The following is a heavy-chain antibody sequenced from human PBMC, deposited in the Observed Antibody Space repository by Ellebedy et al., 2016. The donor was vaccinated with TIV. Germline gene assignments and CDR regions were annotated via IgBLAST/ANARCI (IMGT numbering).Heavy chain of an antibody. Sequence: SETLSLTXTVSGDSISSYYWSWIRQPAGKGLEWIGRIYTSGSTNYNPSLNSRVTMSVDTSKNQFSLKLNSVTAADTAVYYCARAGGPRSWFDPWGQGTLVTVSS. CDR2: IYTSGST. J-gene: IGHJ5*02. CDR1: GDSISSYY. V-gene: IGHV4-4*07. CDR3: ARAGGPRSWFDP.